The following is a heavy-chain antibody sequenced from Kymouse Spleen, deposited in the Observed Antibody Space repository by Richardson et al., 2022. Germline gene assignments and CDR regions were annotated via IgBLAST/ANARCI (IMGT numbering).Heavy chain of an antibody. CDR3: ARDITIF*LVIIYFDY. Sequence: EVQLVESGGGLVQPGGSLRLSCAASGFTFSDHYMDWVRQAPGKGLEWVGRTRNKANSYTTEYAASVKGRFTISRDDSKNSLYLQMNSLKTEDTAVYYCARDITIF*LVIIYFDYWGQGTLVTVSS. CDR2: TRNKANSYTT. V-gene: IGHV3-72*01. J-gene: IGHJ4*02. CDR1: GFTFSDHY. D-gene: IGHD3-9*01.